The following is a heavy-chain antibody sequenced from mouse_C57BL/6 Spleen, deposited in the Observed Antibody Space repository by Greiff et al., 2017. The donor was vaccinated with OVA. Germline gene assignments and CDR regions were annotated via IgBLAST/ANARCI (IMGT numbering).Heavy chain of an antibody. CDR2: IDPSDSYT. D-gene: IGHD3-3*01. Sequence: QVQLQQSGAELVKPGASVKLSCKASGYTFTSYWMQWVKQRPGQGLEWIGEIDPSDSYTNYNQKFKGKATLTVDTSSSTAYMQPSSLTSEDSAVYYCAREGLAYWGQGTLVTVSA. CDR1: GYTFTSYW. J-gene: IGHJ3*01. CDR3: AREGLAY. V-gene: IGHV1-50*01.